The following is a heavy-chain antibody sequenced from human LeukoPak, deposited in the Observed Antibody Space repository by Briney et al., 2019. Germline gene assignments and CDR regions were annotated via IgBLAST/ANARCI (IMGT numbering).Heavy chain of an antibody. CDR2: IWYDGSNK. V-gene: IGHV3-33*06. CDR3: AKDSTGALPVAELN. J-gene: IGHJ4*02. Sequence: PGRSLRLSCAASGFTFSSYGMHWVRQAPGKGLEWVAVIWYDGSNKYYADSVKGRFTISRDNSKNTLYLQMNSLRAEDTAVYYCAKDSTGALPVAELNWGQGTLVTVSS. D-gene: IGHD6-19*01. CDR1: GFTFSSYG.